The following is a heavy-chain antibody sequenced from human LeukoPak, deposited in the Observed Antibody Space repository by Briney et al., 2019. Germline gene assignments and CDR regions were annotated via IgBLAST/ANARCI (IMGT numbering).Heavy chain of an antibody. V-gene: IGHV4-4*08. CDR3: ARDRSEYDILTGYYFDY. D-gene: IGHD3-9*01. CDR2: IYHSGST. Sequence: SETLSLTCTVSGVSMSSYFWSWIRQPPGKGLEWIGYIYHSGSTHYNPSLKSRVTIAIDTSKNQLSLKLSSVTAADTAVYYCARDRSEYDILTGYYFDYWGQGTLVTVSS. CDR1: GVSMSSYF. J-gene: IGHJ4*02.